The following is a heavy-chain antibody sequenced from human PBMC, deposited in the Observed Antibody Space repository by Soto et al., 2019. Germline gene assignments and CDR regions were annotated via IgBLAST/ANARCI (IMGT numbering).Heavy chain of an antibody. J-gene: IGHJ4*02. CDR3: AYTWKADS. D-gene: IGHD1-1*01. CDR2: ILARGDPT. CDR1: GFTFSNYA. Sequence: GGSLILSCAASGFTFSNYAMSWVRQAPGKGLEWVSTILARGDPTYYADSVQGRFTISRDNSRNTVFLHMDSLRAEDTAVYYYAYTWKADSWGQGTLVTVSS. V-gene: IGHV3-23*01.